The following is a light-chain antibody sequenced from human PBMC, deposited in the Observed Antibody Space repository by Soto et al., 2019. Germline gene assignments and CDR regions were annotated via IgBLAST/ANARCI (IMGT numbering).Light chain of an antibody. Sequence: EIVMTQSPATLSVSPGERATPSCRASQSVSSNLAWFQQRPAQAPRLLIYGASTRATGIPARFSGSGSGTEFTLTISSLQSEDFAAYYCQQYNNWPLTFGPGTKVDIK. CDR1: QSVSSN. V-gene: IGKV3-15*01. J-gene: IGKJ3*01. CDR2: GAS. CDR3: QQYNNWPLT.